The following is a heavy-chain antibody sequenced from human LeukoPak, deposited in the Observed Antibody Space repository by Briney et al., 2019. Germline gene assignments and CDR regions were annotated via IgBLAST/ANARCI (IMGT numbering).Heavy chain of an antibody. CDR1: GYTFTGYY. V-gene: IGHV1-2*02. CDR3: ARDRDYGDYLTPDY. CDR2: INPNSGGT. D-gene: IGHD4-17*01. J-gene: IGHJ4*02. Sequence: ASVKVSCKASGYTFTGYYMHWVRQAPGQGLEWMGWINPNSGGTNYAQEFQGRVTMTRDTSISTAYMELSRLRSDDTAVYYCARDRDYGDYLTPDYWGQGTLVTVSS.